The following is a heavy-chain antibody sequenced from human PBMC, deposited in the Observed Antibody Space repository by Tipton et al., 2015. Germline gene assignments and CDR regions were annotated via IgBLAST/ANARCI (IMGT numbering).Heavy chain of an antibody. CDR1: GGSFSSYY. V-gene: IGHV4-39*01. CDR3: ARRFSHGSSWTFDY. CDR2: VHYSGST. Sequence: TLSLTCAVYGGSFSSYYWGWIRQPPGKGLEWIGSVHYSGSTYYNPSLKSRVTISVDTSKNQFSLKLSSVTAADTAVYYCARRFSHGSSWTFDYWGQGTLVTVSS. D-gene: IGHD6-13*01. J-gene: IGHJ4*02.